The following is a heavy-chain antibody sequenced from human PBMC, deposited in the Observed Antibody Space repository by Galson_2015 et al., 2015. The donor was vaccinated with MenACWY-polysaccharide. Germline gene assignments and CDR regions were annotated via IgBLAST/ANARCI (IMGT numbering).Heavy chain of an antibody. J-gene: IGHJ3*02. CDR1: GFTFSSYD. V-gene: IGHV3-48*03. D-gene: IGHD6-19*01. Sequence: SLRLSCAASGFTFSSYDMNWVRQAPGKGLEWVSYISSSGSTIYYADSVKGRFTISRDNAKNSLYLQMNSLRAEDTAVYYCARVSAVAGTEAFEIWGQGTMVTVSS. CDR3: ARVSAVAGTEAFEI. CDR2: ISSSGSTI.